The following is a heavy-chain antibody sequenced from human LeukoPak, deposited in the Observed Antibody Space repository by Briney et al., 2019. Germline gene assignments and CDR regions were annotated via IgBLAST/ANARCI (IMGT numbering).Heavy chain of an antibody. Sequence: GSLRLSCAASGFTFSSYAMSWVRQAPGKGLEWVSAISGSGGSTYYADSVKGRFTISRDNSKNTLYLQMNSLRAEDTAVYYCAKPYDRSGYYSDFDYWGQGTLVTVSS. CDR1: GFTFSSYA. D-gene: IGHD3-22*01. CDR2: ISGSGGST. CDR3: AKPYDRSGYYSDFDY. V-gene: IGHV3-23*01. J-gene: IGHJ4*02.